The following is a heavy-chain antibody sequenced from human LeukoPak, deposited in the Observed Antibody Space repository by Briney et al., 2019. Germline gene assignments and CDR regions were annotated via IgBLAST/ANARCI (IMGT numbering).Heavy chain of an antibody. CDR1: GGSFSGYY. J-gene: IGHJ3*02. D-gene: IGHD6-19*01. Sequence: SETLSLTCAVYGGSFSGYYWSWIRQPPGKGLEWIGEINHSGSTNYNPSLKSRVTISVDTSKNQFSLKLSSMTAADTAVYYCARGPAGDGAFDIWGQGTMVTVSS. CDR2: INHSGST. CDR3: ARGPAGDGAFDI. V-gene: IGHV4-34*01.